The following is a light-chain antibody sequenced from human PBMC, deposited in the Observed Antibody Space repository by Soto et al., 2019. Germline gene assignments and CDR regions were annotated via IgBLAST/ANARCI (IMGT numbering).Light chain of an antibody. V-gene: IGKV3-20*01. Sequence: EMVLTQSPGTLSLSPGGRAARSCRASQSVSSSYLAWYQQKPGQAPRLLIYGASSRATGIPDRFSGSGSGTDFTLTISRLEPEDFAVYYCQQYGSSPRTFGQGTKVDIK. CDR1: QSVSSSY. CDR3: QQYGSSPRT. J-gene: IGKJ1*01. CDR2: GAS.